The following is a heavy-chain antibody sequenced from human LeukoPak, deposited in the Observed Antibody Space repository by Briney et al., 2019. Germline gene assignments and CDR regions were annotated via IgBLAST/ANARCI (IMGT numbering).Heavy chain of an antibody. Sequence: PGGSLRLPCAASGFTFSSYAMHWVRQAPGKGLEWVAVISYDGSNKYYADSVKGRFTISRDNSKNTLYLQMNSLRAEDTAVYYCARDFYDFWSGYCGYWGQGTLVTVSS. J-gene: IGHJ4*02. D-gene: IGHD3-3*01. V-gene: IGHV3-30-3*01. CDR2: ISYDGSNK. CDR1: GFTFSSYA. CDR3: ARDFYDFWSGYCGY.